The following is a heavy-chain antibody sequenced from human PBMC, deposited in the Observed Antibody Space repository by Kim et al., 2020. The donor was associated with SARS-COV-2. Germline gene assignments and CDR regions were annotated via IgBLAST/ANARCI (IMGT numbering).Heavy chain of an antibody. D-gene: IGHD1-26*01. J-gene: IGHJ3*02. V-gene: IGHV4-59*01. Sequence: NTALKSRATRSVDTSKNQFSLKLRSVTAAETAGYYCARERELPLGDAFDIWGQGTMVTVSS. CDR3: ARERELPLGDAFDI.